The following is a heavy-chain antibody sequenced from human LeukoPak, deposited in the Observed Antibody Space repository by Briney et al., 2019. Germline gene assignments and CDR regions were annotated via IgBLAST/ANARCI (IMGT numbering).Heavy chain of an antibody. Sequence: ASVKVSCKASGYTFTTYAMHWVRQAPGQRLEWMGWINAGNGNTKYSQKFQGRVTITRDTSASTAYMELSSLRSEDTAVYYCARGNYYDSSGYYYPFDYWGQGTLVTVSS. D-gene: IGHD3-22*01. CDR2: INAGNGNT. J-gene: IGHJ4*02. V-gene: IGHV1-3*01. CDR1: GYTFTTYA. CDR3: ARGNYYDSSGYYYPFDY.